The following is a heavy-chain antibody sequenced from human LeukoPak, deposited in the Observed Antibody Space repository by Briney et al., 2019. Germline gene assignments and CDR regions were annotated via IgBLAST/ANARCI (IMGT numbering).Heavy chain of an antibody. V-gene: IGHV3-23*01. CDR1: GVTLSSYA. CDR2: ISSSGSGGNT. D-gene: IGHD3-22*01. Sequence: PGGSLRLSCAASGVTLSSYAMSWARQAPGKGLEWVSGISSSGSGGNTYYADSVKGRFTISRDSSKNTLYLQMNSLRAEDTAVYYCAKDSPCYYGSSGYLYYFDHWGQGTLVTVSS. J-gene: IGHJ4*02. CDR3: AKDSPCYYGSSGYLYYFDH.